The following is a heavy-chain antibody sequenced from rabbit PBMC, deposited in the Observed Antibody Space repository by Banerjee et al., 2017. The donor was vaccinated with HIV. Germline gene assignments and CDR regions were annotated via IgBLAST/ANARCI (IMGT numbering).Heavy chain of an antibody. CDR3: ARGSPTWLDI. CDR1: GIDFTTYG. D-gene: IGHD3-1*01. V-gene: IGHV1S44*01. CDR2: ISTTATT. Sequence: QSLEESGGDLVKPEGSLTLTCTASGIDFTTYGITWVRQAPGKGLEYIGLISTTATTYYSSWARGRFTISKTSSTTVDLRMTSLTAADTATYFCARGSPTWLDIWGPGTLVTV. J-gene: IGHJ3*01.